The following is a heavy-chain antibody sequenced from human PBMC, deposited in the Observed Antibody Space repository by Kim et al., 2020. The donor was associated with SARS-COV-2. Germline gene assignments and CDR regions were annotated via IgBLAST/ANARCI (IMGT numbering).Heavy chain of an antibody. Sequence: GGSLRLSCTVSGFTFSSYAMTWVRQAPGKGLEWVSGISAGGDRTYYADSVKGRFTISRDNSKNTLYLQINTLSAEDTALYYCAKAGQRLVWGYVDYGGQG. CDR1: GFTFSSYA. CDR3: AKAGQRLVWGYVDY. CDR2: ISAGGDRT. J-gene: IGHJ4*02. D-gene: IGHD6-13*01. V-gene: IGHV3-23*01.